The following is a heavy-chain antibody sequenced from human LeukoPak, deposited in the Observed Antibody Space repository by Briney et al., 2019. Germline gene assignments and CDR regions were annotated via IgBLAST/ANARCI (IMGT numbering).Heavy chain of an antibody. J-gene: IGHJ4*02. CDR3: ARGGYYDPPRDY. Sequence: MSSETLSLTCTVSGGSISSYYWSWIRQPPGKGLEWIGYISYSGSTNYHPSLKSRVTISVDTSKNQFSLRLSSVTAADTAVYYCARGGYYDPPRDYWGQGTLVTVSS. CDR2: ISYSGST. CDR1: GGSISSYY. V-gene: IGHV4-59*01. D-gene: IGHD3-16*01.